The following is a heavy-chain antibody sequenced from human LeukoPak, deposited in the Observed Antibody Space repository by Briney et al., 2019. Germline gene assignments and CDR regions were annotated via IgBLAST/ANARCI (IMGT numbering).Heavy chain of an antibody. J-gene: IGHJ4*02. CDR1: GFTFDDYA. CDR2: ISWNSGSI. V-gene: IGHV3-9*01. CDR3: ASRRGY. Sequence: SGGSLRLSCAASGFTFDDYAMHWVRQAPGKGLEWVSGISWNSGSIGYADSVKGRFTISRDNAKNSLYLQMNSLRAEDTALYYCASRRGYWGQGTLVTVSS.